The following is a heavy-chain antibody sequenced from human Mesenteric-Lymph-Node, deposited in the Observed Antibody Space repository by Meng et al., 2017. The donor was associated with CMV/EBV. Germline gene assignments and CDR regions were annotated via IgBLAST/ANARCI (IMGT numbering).Heavy chain of an antibody. CDR3: AKEGDYPSGANYYGPEYYFDQ. CDR2: ISVSGDTT. D-gene: IGHD4-17*01. J-gene: IGHJ4*02. V-gene: IGHV3-23*01. CDR1: GFTFNAYS. Sequence: GESLKISCVASGFTFNAYSMNWVRQAPGKGLEWVSGISVSGDTTFYAESVKGRFTISRDNSKNTLYLQMNSLRGEDTALYFCAKEGDYPSGANYYGPEYYFDQWGQGTPVTVSS.